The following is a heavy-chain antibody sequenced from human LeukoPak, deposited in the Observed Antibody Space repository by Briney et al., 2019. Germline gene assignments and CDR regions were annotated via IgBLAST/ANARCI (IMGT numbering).Heavy chain of an antibody. CDR1: GFTFSSYE. D-gene: IGHD3-10*01. J-gene: IGHJ5*02. Sequence: GGSLRLSCAASGFTFSSYEMNWVRQAPRKGLEWVSYISSSGSTIYYEDSVKGRFTISRDNAKNSLYLQMNSLRAEDTAVYYCARDLITMVRGVEVDPWGQGTLVTVSS. V-gene: IGHV3-48*03. CDR3: ARDLITMVRGVEVDP. CDR2: ISSSGSTI.